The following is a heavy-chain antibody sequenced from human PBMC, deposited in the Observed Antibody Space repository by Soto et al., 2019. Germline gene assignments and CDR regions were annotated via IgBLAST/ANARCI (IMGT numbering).Heavy chain of an antibody. Sequence: QVQLVQSGAEVKNPGASVKVSCKTFGYTFTSYGIGWARQAPGQGLEWMGWINTYNGNTNYAQNLQGRVTLTTDTSTSTAYMELRSLRSNNTAIYYCAMVDVYVTPSPQDVW. V-gene: IGHV1-18*01. CDR1: GYTFTSYG. J-gene: IGHJ6*01. CDR2: INTYNGNT. D-gene: IGHD3-16*01. CDR3: AMVDVYVTPSPQDV.